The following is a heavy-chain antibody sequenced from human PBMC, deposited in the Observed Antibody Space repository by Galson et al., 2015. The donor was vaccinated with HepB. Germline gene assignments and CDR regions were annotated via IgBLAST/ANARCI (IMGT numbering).Heavy chain of an antibody. CDR1: GFIFTNAW. Sequence: SLRLSCAASGFIFTNAWMSWVRQAPGKGLEWVGRIKSKADGGTTEYAAPVKGRFTISRDDSKITLYLQMNSLKTDDTAVYYCTTDPMTPAIQENWFDPWGQGTLVTVSS. J-gene: IGHJ5*02. V-gene: IGHV3-15*01. CDR3: TTDPMTPAIQENWFDP. D-gene: IGHD2-2*01. CDR2: IKSKADGGTT.